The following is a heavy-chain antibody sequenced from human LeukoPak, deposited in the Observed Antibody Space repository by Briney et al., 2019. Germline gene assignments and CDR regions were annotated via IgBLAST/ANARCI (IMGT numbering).Heavy chain of an antibody. J-gene: IGHJ3*01. CDR2: IYHSGSA. CDR3: ARLSYSGVFDF. V-gene: IGHV4-31*03. D-gene: IGHD2-15*01. Sequence: PSETLSLTCTVSGDSINSGGYYWSWVRQHPEKGLEWVAHIYHSGSAYYSPSLKSRITMSVDTSENQFSLKVNSVTVADTAMYYCARLSYSGVFDFWGQGTMVIVSS. CDR1: GDSINSGGYY.